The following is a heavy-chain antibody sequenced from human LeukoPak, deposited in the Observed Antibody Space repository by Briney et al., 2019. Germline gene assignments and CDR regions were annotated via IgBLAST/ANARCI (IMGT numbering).Heavy chain of an antibody. D-gene: IGHD6-13*01. J-gene: IGHJ4*02. V-gene: IGHV4-39*01. Sequence: SETLSLTCTVSGGSISSSSYYWGWIRQPPGKGLEWIGSIYYSGSTYYNPSLKSRVTISVDTSKNQFSLKLSSVTAADTAVYYCARSGIAAAGTNFDYWGQGTLVTVPS. CDR1: GGSISSSSYY. CDR2: IYYSGST. CDR3: ARSGIAAAGTNFDY.